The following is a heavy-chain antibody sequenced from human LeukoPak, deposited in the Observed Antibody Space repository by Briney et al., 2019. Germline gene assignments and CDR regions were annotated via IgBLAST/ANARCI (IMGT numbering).Heavy chain of an antibody. Sequence: SETLSLTCTVSGGSISSGGYYWSWIRQHPGKGLEWIGYIYYSGSTYYNPSLKSRVTISVDTSKNQFSLKLSSVTAADTAVYYCARDTGSFPHVSFDIWGQGTMVTVSS. CDR2: IYYSGST. D-gene: IGHD1-26*01. V-gene: IGHV4-31*03. J-gene: IGHJ3*02. CDR3: ARDTGSFPHVSFDI. CDR1: GGSISSGGYY.